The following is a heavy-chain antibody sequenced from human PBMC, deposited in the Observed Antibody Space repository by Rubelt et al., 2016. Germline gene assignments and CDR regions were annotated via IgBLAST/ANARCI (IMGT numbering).Heavy chain of an antibody. D-gene: IGHD5-18*01. CDR3: ARSVDTAMVIPQAIGY. Sequence: QVQLQQWGAGLLKPSETLSLTCAVCGESLSAFYWSWVRQSPGKGLEWIGELTHRGNTNYNPLLKSRVTISVDTSKNQFALKLSSVTAADTAVYYCARSVDTAMVIPQAIGYWGQGTLVTVSS. CDR1: GESLSAFY. J-gene: IGHJ4*02. CDR2: LTHRGNT. V-gene: IGHV4-34*01.